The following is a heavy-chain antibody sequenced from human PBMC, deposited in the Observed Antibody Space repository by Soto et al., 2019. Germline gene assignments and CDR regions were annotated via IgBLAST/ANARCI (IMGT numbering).Heavy chain of an antibody. CDR2: IYYSVST. J-gene: IGHJ4*02. D-gene: IGHD6-6*01. V-gene: IGHV4-31*03. CDR1: GGSISSGTYY. Sequence: QTLSLTCTVSGGSISSGTYYWSWIRQHPGKGLEWIGYIYYSVSTYYNPSLKSRFSISADTSKNHFSLKLSSVTAADTAVYYCVRGSSSYQLDYWGQGTLVTV. CDR3: VRGSSSYQLDY.